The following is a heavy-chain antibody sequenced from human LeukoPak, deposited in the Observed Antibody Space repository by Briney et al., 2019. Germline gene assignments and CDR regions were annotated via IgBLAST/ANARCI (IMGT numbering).Heavy chain of an antibody. CDR1: GGSINSYY. D-gene: IGHD2/OR15-2a*01. J-gene: IGHJ4*02. Sequence: SETLSLTCTVSGGSINSYYWSWIRQPPGKGLEWIGYFYYSGSTNYNPSLKSRVTISVDTSKNQFSLELSSVTAADTAVYYCARELKVGNTGYYFDYWGQGVLVTVSS. CDR3: ARELKVGNTGYYFDY. CDR2: FYYSGST. V-gene: IGHV4-59*01.